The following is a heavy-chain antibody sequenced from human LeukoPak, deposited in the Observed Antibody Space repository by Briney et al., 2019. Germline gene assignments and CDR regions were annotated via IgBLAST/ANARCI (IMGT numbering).Heavy chain of an antibody. CDR3: ANPPTVSSFHI. CDR1: GFTFSNYA. V-gene: IGHV3-23*01. D-gene: IGHD4-11*01. Sequence: GGSLRLSCAASGFTFSNYAMSWVRQAPGKGLEWVSSINGRGGSTYYADSVKGRFTISRDNSKNTLYLQMNSLRAEDTAIYYCANPPTVSSFHIWGQGTLVTGSS. CDR2: INGRGGST. J-gene: IGHJ1*01.